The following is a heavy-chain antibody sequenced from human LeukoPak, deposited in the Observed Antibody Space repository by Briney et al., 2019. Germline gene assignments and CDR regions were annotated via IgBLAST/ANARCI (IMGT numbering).Heavy chain of an antibody. CDR2: IKKDGGEK. CDR3: ARGMTTVTTNFVND. D-gene: IGHD4-17*01. CDR1: GCTFSSYW. V-gene: IGHV3-7*01. Sequence: GGSLRVSCAASGCTFSSYWMSWGRQEPGGGREWGANIKKDGGEKNYVESVRGRFTISRDNAKNTLYLQMNSLRAEDTAVSHCARGMTTVTTNFVNDWGQGTLVTVYS. J-gene: IGHJ4*02.